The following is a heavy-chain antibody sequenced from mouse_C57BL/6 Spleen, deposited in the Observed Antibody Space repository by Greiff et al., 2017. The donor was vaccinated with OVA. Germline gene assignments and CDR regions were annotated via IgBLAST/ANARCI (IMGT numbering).Heavy chain of an antibody. CDR3: ARHSDDYDDGGYYAMDY. D-gene: IGHD2-4*01. CDR2: FYPGSGSI. V-gene: IGHV1-62-2*01. Sequence: VMLVESGAELVKPGASVKLSCKASGYTFTEYTIHWVKQRSGQGLEWIGWFYPGSGSIKYNEKFKDKATLTADKSSSTVYMELSRLTSEDSAVYFCARHSDDYDDGGYYAMDYWGQGTSVTVSS. J-gene: IGHJ4*01. CDR1: GYTFTEYT.